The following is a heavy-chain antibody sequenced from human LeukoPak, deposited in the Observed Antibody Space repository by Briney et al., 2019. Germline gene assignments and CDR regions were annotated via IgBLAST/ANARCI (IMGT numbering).Heavy chain of an antibody. V-gene: IGHV3-NL1*01. D-gene: IGHD1-26*01. CDR2: ISGSGGST. CDR1: GFTFNNYG. CDR3: ARDYYSGNPRFDY. J-gene: IGHJ4*02. Sequence: PGGSLRLSCAASGFTFNNYGMHWVRQAPGKGLEWVSAISGSGGSTYYADSVTGRFTISRDNSKNTLYLHMDSLRTEDTAVYYCARDYYSGNPRFDYWGQGTLVTVSS.